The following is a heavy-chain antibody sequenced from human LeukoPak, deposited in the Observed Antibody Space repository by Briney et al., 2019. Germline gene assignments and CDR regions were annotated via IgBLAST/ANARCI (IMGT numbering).Heavy chain of an antibody. D-gene: IGHD3-10*01. CDR3: AREGEPLLWFGELLSTWYYFDY. Sequence: RASVKVSCKASGYTFTGYYMHWVRQAPGQGLEWMGWINAGNGNTKYSQKFQGRVTITRDTSASTAYMELSSLRSEDTAVYYCAREGEPLLWFGELLSTWYYFDYWGQGTLVTVSS. CDR2: INAGNGNT. CDR1: GYTFTGYY. J-gene: IGHJ4*02. V-gene: IGHV1-3*01.